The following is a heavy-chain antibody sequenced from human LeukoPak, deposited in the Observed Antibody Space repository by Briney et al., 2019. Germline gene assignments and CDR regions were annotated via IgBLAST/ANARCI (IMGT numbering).Heavy chain of an antibody. CDR2: ISPSGSKT. Sequence: GGSLRLSCAPSGYTFSSYEMNCVRQAPGKGLECISYISPSGSKTYYADSVKGRFTISRDDAKDSLYLQMNSLRADDTFVYYCAGGNYCRCGRCYAGRFDYWGQGTLVTVSS. V-gene: IGHV3-48*03. D-gene: IGHD2-15*01. CDR1: GYTFSSYE. CDR3: AGGNYCRCGRCYAGRFDY. J-gene: IGHJ4*02.